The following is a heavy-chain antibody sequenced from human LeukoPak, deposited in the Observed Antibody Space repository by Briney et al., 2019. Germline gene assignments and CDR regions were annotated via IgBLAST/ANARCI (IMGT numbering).Heavy chain of an antibody. CDR2: IYTSGST. D-gene: IGHD2/OR15-2a*01. CDR1: GGSISSSSYY. Sequence: SETLSLTCTVSGGSISSSSYYWSWIRQPAGKGLEWIGRIYTSGSTNYNPSLKSRVTISVDTSENQFSLKLSSVTAADTAVYYCARDRLSCFDYWGQGTLVTVSS. CDR3: ARDRLSCFDY. J-gene: IGHJ4*02. V-gene: IGHV4-61*02.